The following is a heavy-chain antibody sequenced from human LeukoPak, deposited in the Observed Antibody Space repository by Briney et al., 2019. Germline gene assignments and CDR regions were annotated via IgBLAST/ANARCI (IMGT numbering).Heavy chain of an antibody. V-gene: IGHV3-74*01. CDR3: GGSEDGYIDY. CDR1: GFTFTRHW. D-gene: IGHD5-24*01. J-gene: IGHJ4*02. CDR2: IKTDGTNT. Sequence: TGGSLRLSCAASGFTFTRHWMHWVRQAPGQGLEWVSRIKTDGTNTIYADFVEGRFTISRDNARNTLYLQMSSLRAADTAVYYFGGSEDGYIDYRGQGTLVTVSS.